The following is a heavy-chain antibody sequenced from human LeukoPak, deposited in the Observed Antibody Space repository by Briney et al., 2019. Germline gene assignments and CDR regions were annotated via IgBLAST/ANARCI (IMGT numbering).Heavy chain of an antibody. Sequence: PVETLSLTCTVSGGSISSSSYYWGWIRKPPGKGLECIGSFYYRGSTYYHPSLKSRVTITVDTSQNQFSLKLSSVNAADTAVYYCARHHYDFSSVYYTGGDYFDYWGQGTLVTVSS. J-gene: IGHJ4*02. D-gene: IGHD3-3*01. CDR1: GGSISSSSYY. CDR2: FYYRGST. V-gene: IGHV4-39*01. CDR3: ARHHYDFSSVYYTGGDYFDY.